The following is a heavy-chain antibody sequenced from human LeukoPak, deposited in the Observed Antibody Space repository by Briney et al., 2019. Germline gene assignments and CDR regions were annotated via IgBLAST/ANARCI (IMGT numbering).Heavy chain of an antibody. J-gene: IGHJ4*02. CDR2: IYPGDSDT. V-gene: IGHV5-51*01. Sequence: GQSLTSSCKGSGYSFTTYWIGWVRQMPGRGLEWMGIIYPGDSDTRYSPSFQGQVTISADKSISTAYLQWSSLKASDTAMYYCARQFRDSSGYYSYYFDYWGQATLVTVCS. D-gene: IGHD3-22*01. CDR3: ARQFRDSSGYYSYYFDY. CDR1: GYSFTTYW.